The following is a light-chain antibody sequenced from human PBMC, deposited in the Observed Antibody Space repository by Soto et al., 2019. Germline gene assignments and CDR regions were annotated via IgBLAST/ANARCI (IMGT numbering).Light chain of an antibody. Sequence: QSALTQPASVSGSPGQSITISCTGTTSDVGGYDSVSWYQQHPGKAPKLVIYDVNNRPSGISNRFSGSKSGNTASLTISGLHTEDEADYYCSSYATNNTLLFGGGTKVTVL. V-gene: IGLV2-14*03. J-gene: IGLJ2*01. CDR1: TSDVGGYDS. CDR2: DVN. CDR3: SSYATNNTLL.